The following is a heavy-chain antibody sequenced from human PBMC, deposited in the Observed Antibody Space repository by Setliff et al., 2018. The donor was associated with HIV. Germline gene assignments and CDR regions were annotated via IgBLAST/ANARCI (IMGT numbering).Heavy chain of an antibody. D-gene: IGHD5-12*01. CDR1: GYAFTNYY. CDR3: ARSAHDSETGY. V-gene: IGHV1-46*01. CDR2: IYPGGARR. Sequence: ASVKVSCKASGYAFTNYYMHWVRQAPGQGLEWMGIIYPGGARRSYAQKFQGRVTMTWDTSTSTVYMELSSLRSEDTAFYYCARSAHDSETGYWGQGTLVTVS. J-gene: IGHJ4*02.